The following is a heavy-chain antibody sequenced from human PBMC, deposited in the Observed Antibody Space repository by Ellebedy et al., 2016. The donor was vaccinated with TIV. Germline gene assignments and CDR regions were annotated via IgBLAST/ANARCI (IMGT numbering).Heavy chain of an antibody. CDR1: GYSLSDYD. V-gene: IGHV1-2*04. D-gene: IGHD2-21*02. CDR2: INPNNGGT. CDR3: AREGGAYCGGDCFST. Sequence: AASVKVSCKASGYSLSDYDIMWVRQASGPGLEWMGWINPNNGGTNYAQKFQGWVTMTRDTSISTAYMELSRLRSDDTAVYYCAREGGAYCGGDCFSTWGQGTLVTVSS. J-gene: IGHJ5*02.